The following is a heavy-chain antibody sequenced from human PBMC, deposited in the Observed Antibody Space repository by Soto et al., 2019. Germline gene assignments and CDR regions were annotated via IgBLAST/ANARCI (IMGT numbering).Heavy chain of an antibody. CDR1: AFTFSNFG. D-gene: IGHD5-12*01. CDR3: AKENSGYEK. Sequence: GGSLRLSCVASAFTFSNFGMSWVRQAPGKGLEWVSAISSGSSTFYAESVKGRFTISRDNSKNTLYLQMNSLRAEETAVYYCAKENSGYEKWGQGTLVTVSS. J-gene: IGHJ4*02. V-gene: IGHV3-23*01. CDR2: ISSGSST.